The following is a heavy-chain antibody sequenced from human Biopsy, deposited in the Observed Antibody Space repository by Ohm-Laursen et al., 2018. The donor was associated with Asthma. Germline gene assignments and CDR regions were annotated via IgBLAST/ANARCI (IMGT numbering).Heavy chain of an antibody. Sequence: SDTLSLTCTVYGGYLTGHYWNWIRQPPGKGLEWIGEIDQSGYTNYNPSLKSRVTISADTSKNQFHLNLSSVTAADTAVYFCARAAITGIRGWFDPWGPGTLVTVSS. J-gene: IGHJ5*02. CDR2: IDQSGYT. CDR3: ARAAITGIRGWFDP. CDR1: GGYLTGHY. V-gene: IGHV4-34*01. D-gene: IGHD1-20*01.